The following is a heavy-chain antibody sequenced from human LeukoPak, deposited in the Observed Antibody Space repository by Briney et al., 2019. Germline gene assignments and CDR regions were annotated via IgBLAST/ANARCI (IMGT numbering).Heavy chain of an antibody. CDR3: AKGDITMIPD. CDR2: IYSGGST. J-gene: IGHJ4*02. D-gene: IGHD3-22*01. Sequence: PGGSLRLYCAASGFTVSNNYMSWVRQAPGKGLEWVSVIYSGGSTYYADSVKGRFTISRDNSKNTLYLQMNSLRAEATAVYYCAKGDITMIPDWGQGTLVTVSS. CDR1: GFTVSNNY. V-gene: IGHV3-53*01.